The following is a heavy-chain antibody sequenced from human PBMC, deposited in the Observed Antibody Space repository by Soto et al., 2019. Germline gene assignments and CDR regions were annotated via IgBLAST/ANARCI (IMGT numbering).Heavy chain of an antibody. CDR3: ARQVRYGVFDY. D-gene: IGHD3-9*01. CDR1: GYSFTNYW. Sequence: GESLKISCKGSGYSFTNYWIGWVRQMPGKGLEWMGIIYPDDSDTRNSPSFQGQVTISADKSISTAYLQWSSLKASDTAMYYCARQVRYGVFDYWGQGTLVTVSS. CDR2: IYPDDSDT. J-gene: IGHJ4*02. V-gene: IGHV5-51*01.